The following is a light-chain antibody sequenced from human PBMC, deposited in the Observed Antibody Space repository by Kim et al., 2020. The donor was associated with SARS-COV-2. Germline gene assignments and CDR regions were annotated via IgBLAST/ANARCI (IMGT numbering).Light chain of an antibody. CDR3: QVWDSSTVV. J-gene: IGLJ2*01. V-gene: IGLV3-9*01. Sequence: SVDLGQTARITCGGNNIGSKNVHWYQQKPGQAPVLVIYRDTNRPSGIPERFSGSNSGNTATLTISRAQAGDEADYFCQVWDSSTVVFGGGTQLTVL. CDR1: NIGSKN. CDR2: RDT.